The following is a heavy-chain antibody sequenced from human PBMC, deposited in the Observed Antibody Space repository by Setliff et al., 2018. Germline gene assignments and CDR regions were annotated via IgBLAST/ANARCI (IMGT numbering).Heavy chain of an antibody. V-gene: IGHV5-51*01. CDR1: GFSFTDFW. J-gene: IGHJ5*02. CDR2: IYAGDSDT. Sequence: GESLKISCKGSGFSFTDFWIGWVRQMPGKGLEWMGLIYAGDSDTRYNPSFQGRVTMSADKSINTAYLQWSSLKGSDTAIYYCARQKSTGSGNNWFDPWGQGTLVTVSS. CDR3: ARQKSTGSGNNWFDP. D-gene: IGHD3-10*01.